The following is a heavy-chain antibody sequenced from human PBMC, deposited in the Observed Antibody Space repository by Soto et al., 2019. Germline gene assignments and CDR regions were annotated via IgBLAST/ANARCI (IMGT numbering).Heavy chain of an antibody. V-gene: IGHV1-69*13. CDR1: GGTFSSYA. CDR3: ASTYYYDSSGYYYFDY. J-gene: IGHJ4*02. Sequence: SVKVSCKASGGTFSSYAISWVRQAPGQGLEWMGGIIPIFGTANYAQKFQGRVTITADESTSTAYMELSSLRSEDTAVYYCASTYYYDSSGYYYFDYWGQGTLVTVSS. D-gene: IGHD3-22*01. CDR2: IIPIFGTA.